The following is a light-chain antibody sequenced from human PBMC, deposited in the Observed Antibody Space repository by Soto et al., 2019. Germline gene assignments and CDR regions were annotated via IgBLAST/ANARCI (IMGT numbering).Light chain of an antibody. CDR2: GAS. Sequence: EIVMTQSPATLSVSPGERATLSCRASQSVSSNLAWYQQKPGQAPRLLIYGASTRATGIPARFSGSGSGTEFTLTISSLQSVDFAVYYCQQYNNWPLWTFGRGTKVDIX. J-gene: IGKJ1*01. V-gene: IGKV3-15*01. CDR3: QQYNNWPLWT. CDR1: QSVSSN.